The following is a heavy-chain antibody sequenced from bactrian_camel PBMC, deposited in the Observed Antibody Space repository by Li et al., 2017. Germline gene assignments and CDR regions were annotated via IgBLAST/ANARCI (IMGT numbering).Heavy chain of an antibody. Sequence: HVQLVESGGGSVQAGGSLRLSCVGSGYTYSGYCMGWFRQNPGKEREGVATIATGGGTTYYADSVKGRFTISQDNAKNTLYLQMNSLKPEDTAMYYCAAEPRNWKYCSSSYWPGVYNYWGQGTQVTVS. CDR3: AAEPRNWKYCSSSYWPGVYNY. D-gene: IGHD2*01. CDR2: IATGGGTT. CDR1: GYTYSGYC. V-gene: IGHV3S1*01. J-gene: IGHJ4*01.